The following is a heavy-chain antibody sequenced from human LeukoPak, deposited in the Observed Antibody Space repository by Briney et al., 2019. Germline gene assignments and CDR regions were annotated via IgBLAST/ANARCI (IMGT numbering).Heavy chain of an antibody. CDR2: ISAYNGNR. Sequence: GASVKVSCKASGYTFTSYGISWGRQAPGQGREWRGWISAYNGNRNYAQKLQGRLTMPTDTSTSTAYMELRSLRSDDTAVYYCARFSGSSSFDYWGQGTLVTVSS. CDR1: GYTFTSYG. D-gene: IGHD6-13*01. V-gene: IGHV1-18*01. J-gene: IGHJ4*02. CDR3: ARFSGSSSFDY.